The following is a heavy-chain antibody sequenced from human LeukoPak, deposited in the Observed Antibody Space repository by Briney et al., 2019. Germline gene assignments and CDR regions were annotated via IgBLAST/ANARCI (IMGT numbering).Heavy chain of an antibody. CDR2: ISYEGSNE. D-gene: IGHD3-22*01. V-gene: IGHV3-30*18. J-gene: IGHJ4*02. CDR3: AKDGKEYYSDSSGFSDY. Sequence: GGSLRLSCVASGFTFSSYGMHWVRQAPGKGLEWVAVISYEGSNEFYADSVKGRFTVSRDNSKKTLNLQMNSLGVEDTAVYYCAKDGKEYYSDSSGFSDYWGQGTLVTVSS. CDR1: GFTFSSYG.